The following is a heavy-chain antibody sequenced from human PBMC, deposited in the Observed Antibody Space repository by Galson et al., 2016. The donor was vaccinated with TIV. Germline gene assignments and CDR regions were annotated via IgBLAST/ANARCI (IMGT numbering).Heavy chain of an antibody. Sequence: SLRLSCAASGFTFGSYALHWVRQAPGKGLEWVAVMSYDGSDKYYAVSVKGRFTISRDNYKNTLYLQMNSLRPEDTAVYYCARDLLYYGVFDHWGQATLVTVTS. CDR2: MSYDGSDK. V-gene: IGHV3-30*04. CDR3: ARDLLYYGVFDH. D-gene: IGHD3-22*01. J-gene: IGHJ4*02. CDR1: GFTFGSYA.